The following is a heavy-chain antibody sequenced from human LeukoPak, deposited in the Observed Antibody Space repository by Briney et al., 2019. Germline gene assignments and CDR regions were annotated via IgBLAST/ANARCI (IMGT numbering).Heavy chain of an antibody. D-gene: IGHD2-2*01. CDR2: ISGSGGST. V-gene: IGHV3-23*01. CDR1: GFTFSSYA. CDR3: ARDIVVVPAGLYYYVMDV. J-gene: IGHJ6*02. Sequence: GGSLRLSCAASGFTFSSYAMSWVRQAPGKGLEWVSAISGSGGSTYYADSVKGRFTISRDNSKNTLYLQMNSLRTEDTAVYYCARDIVVVPAGLYYYVMDVWGQGTTVTVSS.